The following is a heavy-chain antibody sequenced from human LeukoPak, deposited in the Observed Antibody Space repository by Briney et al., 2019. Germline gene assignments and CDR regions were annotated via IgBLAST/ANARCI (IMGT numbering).Heavy chain of an antibody. Sequence: PSETLSLTCTVSGGSITNYYCSWVRQPPGKGLEWMGYIDYSGNTNYNPSLKSRVTISVDTSKNQFSLKLSSVTAADTAVYYCAREVYCGGDCYSGFDYWGQGTLVTVSS. V-gene: IGHV4-59*01. CDR2: IDYSGNT. CDR3: AREVYCGGDCYSGFDY. J-gene: IGHJ4*02. D-gene: IGHD2-21*02. CDR1: GGSITNYY.